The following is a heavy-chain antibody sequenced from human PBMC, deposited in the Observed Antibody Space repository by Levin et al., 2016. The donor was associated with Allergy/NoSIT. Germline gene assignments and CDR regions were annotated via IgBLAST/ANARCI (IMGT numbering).Heavy chain of an antibody. V-gene: IGHV3-49*04. Sequence: SLKISCTGSGFTFGDYALTWVRQAPGKGLEWIGLIRSEAYGGGTDYAASVKGRFTISRDDFKSIAYLQMNSLNTEDTAVYFCTRFGSGRPDNDCWGQGTLVTVSS. CDR1: GFTFGDYA. CDR2: IRSEAYGGGT. J-gene: IGHJ4*02. D-gene: IGHD3-10*01. CDR3: TRFGSGRPDNDC.